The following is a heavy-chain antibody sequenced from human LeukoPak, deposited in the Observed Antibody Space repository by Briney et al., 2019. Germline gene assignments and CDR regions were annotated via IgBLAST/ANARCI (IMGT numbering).Heavy chain of an antibody. V-gene: IGHV1-8*01. D-gene: IGHD3-10*01. J-gene: IGHJ4*02. Sequence: ASVKVSCKASGYTFTSYDINWVRQAAGQGLEWMGWMNPNSGNTDYAQKFQGRVTMTRNTSISTAYMDVSSLRSEDTAVYYCARGLSSGEIDYWGQGTLVTVSS. CDR1: GYTFTSYD. CDR2: MNPNSGNT. CDR3: ARGLSSGEIDY.